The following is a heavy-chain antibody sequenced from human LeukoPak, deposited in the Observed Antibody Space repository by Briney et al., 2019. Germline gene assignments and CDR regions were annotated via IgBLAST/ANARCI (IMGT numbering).Heavy chain of an antibody. D-gene: IGHD2-15*01. J-gene: IGHJ3*02. CDR3: ATEPGIGYAFDI. Sequence: GGSLRLSCVTSGITFRIYWMSWVRQAPGKGLEWVANINPDGSTENYVPSVKGRFTISRDNAKNLMSLQMISLRAEDTAVYYCATEPGIGYAFDIWGQGTMVTVSS. CDR2: INPDGSTE. V-gene: IGHV3-7*01. CDR1: GITFRIYW.